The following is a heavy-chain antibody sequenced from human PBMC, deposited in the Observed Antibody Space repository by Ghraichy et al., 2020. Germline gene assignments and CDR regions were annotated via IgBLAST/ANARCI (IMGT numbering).Heavy chain of an antibody. Sequence: ASVKVSCKVSGYTLTELSMHWVRQAPGKGLEWMGGLDPEDGETTYTQRFQGRVTMTADTSTDTAYMELSSLRSEDTAVYYCATRNDTGPNIEDYYGMDVWGQGTTVTVSS. J-gene: IGHJ6*02. CDR3: ATRNDTGPNIEDYYGMDV. CDR2: LDPEDGET. V-gene: IGHV1-24*01. CDR1: GYTLTELS. D-gene: IGHD1-1*01.